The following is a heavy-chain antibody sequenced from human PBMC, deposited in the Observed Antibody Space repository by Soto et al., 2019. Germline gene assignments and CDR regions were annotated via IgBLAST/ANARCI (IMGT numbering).Heavy chain of an antibody. J-gene: IGHJ5*02. D-gene: IGHD3-22*01. V-gene: IGHV1-69*01. CDR1: GGTFSSYA. CDR2: IIPIFGTA. CDR3: ARDLVEDYYDSSGYYPA. Sequence: QVQLVQSGAEVKKPGSSVKVSCKASGGTFSSYAISWVRQAPGQGLEWMGGIIPIFGTANYAQKFQGRVTITADESTITAYMELSSLRSEDTAVYYCARDLVEDYYDSSGYYPAWGQGTLVTVSS.